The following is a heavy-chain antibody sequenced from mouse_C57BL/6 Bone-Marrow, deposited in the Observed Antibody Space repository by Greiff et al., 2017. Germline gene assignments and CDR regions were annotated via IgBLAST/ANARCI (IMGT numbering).Heavy chain of an antibody. Sequence: EVQLQQSGPELVKPGASVKISCKASGYSFTDYNMNWVKQSNGKSLEWIGVINPNYGTTSYNQKFKGKATLTVDQSSSTAYMQLNSLTSEDSEVYYCASDYYCSSYETWFAYWGQGTLVTVSA. CDR2: INPNYGTT. D-gene: IGHD1-1*01. V-gene: IGHV1-39*01. J-gene: IGHJ3*01. CDR3: ASDYYCSSYETWFAY. CDR1: GYSFTDYN.